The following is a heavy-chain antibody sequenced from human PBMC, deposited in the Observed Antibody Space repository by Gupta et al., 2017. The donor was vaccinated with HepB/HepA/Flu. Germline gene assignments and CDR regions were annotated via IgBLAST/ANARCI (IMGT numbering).Heavy chain of an antibody. D-gene: IGHD4/OR15-4a*01. Sequence: QITLKESGPTLVKPTQTLTLTCTFSGFSLSSSSIGVGVGWIRQPPGKALEWLALIYWNDDARYNPSLRSRLTITKDPPKNQVFLTLTNMDPADTGTYYCAHKVNSYDYGGWGWGYWGQGILVTVSS. CDR1: GFSLSSSSIGVG. J-gene: IGHJ4*02. CDR3: AHKVNSYDYGGWGWGY. CDR2: IYWNDDA. V-gene: IGHV2-5*01.